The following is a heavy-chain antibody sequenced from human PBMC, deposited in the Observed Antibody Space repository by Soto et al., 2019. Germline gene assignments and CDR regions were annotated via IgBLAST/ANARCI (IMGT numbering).Heavy chain of an antibody. J-gene: IGHJ4*02. CDR3: VKGNWGDY. D-gene: IGHD7-27*01. Sequence: EVQLLESGGGSVQPGGSLRLSCAASGFTFITYDMTWVRQAPGKGLEWVSVSRGSDGSTYYADSVKGRFTISRDNSKNTVYLQMNSLRADDTAIYYCVKGNWGDYRAQGTLVTVSS. V-gene: IGHV3-23*01. CDR1: GFTFITYD. CDR2: SRGSDGST.